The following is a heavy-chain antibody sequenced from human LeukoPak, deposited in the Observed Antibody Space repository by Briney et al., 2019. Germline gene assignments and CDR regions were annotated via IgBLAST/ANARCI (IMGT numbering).Heavy chain of an antibody. D-gene: IGHD3-3*01. Sequence: GGSLRLSWAASVLTSNSYAMHWVRQAPGKGLEWVASLSNDATNKYYADSVKGRFTISRDNSKNTLYLQMSSLGAEDTAVYYCESTHRNHAMLSGYFDYWGQGMLVTVSS. CDR2: LSNDATNK. V-gene: IGHV3-30*04. CDR3: ESTHRNHAMLSGYFDY. CDR1: VLTSNSYA. J-gene: IGHJ4*02.